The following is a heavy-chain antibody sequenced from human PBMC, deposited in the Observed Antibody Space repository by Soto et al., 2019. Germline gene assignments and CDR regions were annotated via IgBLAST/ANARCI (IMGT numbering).Heavy chain of an antibody. Sequence: QVQLQQWGAGLLKPSETLSLNCAVTGGSLSGYYWSWIRQPPGKGLEWIGEVKDGGHTNYSPSLRGXXTXSXXTSNNQFSLRLNAVTAADTGVSYCARGQEGVVATHWDQGSLVTVSS. CDR1: GGSLSGYY. J-gene: IGHJ4*02. D-gene: IGHD5-12*01. V-gene: IGHV4-34*01. CDR2: VKDGGHT. CDR3: ARGQEGVVATH.